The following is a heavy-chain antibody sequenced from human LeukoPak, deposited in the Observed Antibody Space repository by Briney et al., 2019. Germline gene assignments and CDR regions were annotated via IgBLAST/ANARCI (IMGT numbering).Heavy chain of an antibody. CDR3: ARGSTVPDI. CDR1: GFTVSNNY. J-gene: IGHJ3*02. CDR2: ISSSSSYI. V-gene: IGHV3-21*01. Sequence: GGSLRLSCAASGFTVSNNYMNWVRQAPGKGLEWVSSISSSSSYIYYADSVKGRFTISRDNAKNSLYLQMNSLRAEDTAVYYCARGSTVPDIWGQGTMVTVSS. D-gene: IGHD2-2*01.